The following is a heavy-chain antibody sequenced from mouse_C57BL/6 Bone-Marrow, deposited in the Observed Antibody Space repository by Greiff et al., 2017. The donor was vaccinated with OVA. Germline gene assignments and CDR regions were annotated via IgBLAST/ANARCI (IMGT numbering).Heavy chain of an antibody. D-gene: IGHD3-2*02. Sequence: QVQLQQPGTELVKPGASVKLSCKASGYTFTSYWMHWVKQRPGQGLEWIGMIHPNSGSTNYNEKFKSKATLTVDKSSSTAYMQLSSLTSEDSAVYYCARETAQARLYAMDYWGQGTSVTVSS. J-gene: IGHJ4*01. CDR2: IHPNSGST. CDR3: ARETAQARLYAMDY. CDR1: GYTFTSYW. V-gene: IGHV1-64*01.